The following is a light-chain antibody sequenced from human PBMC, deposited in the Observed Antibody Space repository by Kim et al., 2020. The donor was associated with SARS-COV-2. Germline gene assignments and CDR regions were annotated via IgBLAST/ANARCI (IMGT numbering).Light chain of an antibody. CDR3: QSYDGSRGV. Sequence: GKTVTIACTRSGGNIAVNYVQWYQQRPGSSPITVIDEDNQRPSRVPDRFSGSIDSSANSASLTISGLKTEDEADYYCQSYDGSRGVFGGGTQLTVL. CDR2: EDN. V-gene: IGLV6-57*01. CDR1: GGNIAVNY. J-gene: IGLJ3*02.